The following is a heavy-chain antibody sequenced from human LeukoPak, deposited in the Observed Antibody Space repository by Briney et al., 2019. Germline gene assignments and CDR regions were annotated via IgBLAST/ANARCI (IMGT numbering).Heavy chain of an antibody. V-gene: IGHV1-46*01. Sequence: ASVKVSCKASGYTFSIYNMHWVRQAPGQGLEWMGIINPSGGTSYAQKLQGRITMTRDTSTSTLYMELSSLRSEGTAVYYCAREGVAGTGLDYWGQGTLVTVSS. J-gene: IGHJ4*02. CDR2: INPSGGT. D-gene: IGHD6-13*01. CDR1: GYTFSIYN. CDR3: AREGVAGTGLDY.